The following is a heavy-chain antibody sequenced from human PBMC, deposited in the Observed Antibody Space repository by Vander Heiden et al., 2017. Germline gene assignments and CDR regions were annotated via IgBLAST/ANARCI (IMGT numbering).Heavy chain of an antibody. CDR2: SSGSGGST. V-gene: IGHV3-23*04. J-gene: IGHJ4*02. D-gene: IGHD3-22*01. Sequence: EVQLVESGGGLVQPGGSLRPSCAASAFTCSSYAMSWVRQAPGKGLEWVSASSGSGGSTYYADSVKGRFTISRDNSKNTLYLQMNSLRAEDTAVYYCAKDPTTYYYDSSGSNFDYWGQGTLVTVSS. CDR1: AFTCSSYA. CDR3: AKDPTTYYYDSSGSNFDY.